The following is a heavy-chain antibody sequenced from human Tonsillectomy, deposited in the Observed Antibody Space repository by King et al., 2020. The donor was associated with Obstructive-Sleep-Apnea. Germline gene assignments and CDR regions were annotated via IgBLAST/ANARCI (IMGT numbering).Heavy chain of an antibody. CDR2: ISDSGDTT. CDR1: GFTFRTFA. CDR3: AILFGELWA. Sequence: VQLVESGGGLVQPGGSLRLSCSASGFTFRTFAMSWVRQAPGMVLEWVSAISDSGDTTYYADSVKGRFTISRDNSKSTLYLQMNSLRADDTAVYFCAILFGELWAWGQGTLVTVSS. J-gene: IGHJ4*02. V-gene: IGHV3-23*04. D-gene: IGHD3-10*02.